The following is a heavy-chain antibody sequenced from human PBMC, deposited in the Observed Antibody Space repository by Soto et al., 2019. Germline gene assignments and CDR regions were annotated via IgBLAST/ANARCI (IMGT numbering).Heavy chain of an antibody. CDR2: IIPIFGTT. J-gene: IGHJ3*01. CDR3: ARQQVPPVEVGAGAFAL. V-gene: IGHV1-69*06. D-gene: IGHD2-15*01. Sequence: QVQLVQSGAEVKKPGSSVKVSCKASGGTFSSYPVSWVRQAPGQGLEWMGGIIPIFGTTDYAQKFQDRVTITADKATTTVYMELSSLSCEDTAVYYCARQQVPPVEVGAGAFALWGQGTMVTVST. CDR1: GGTFSSYP.